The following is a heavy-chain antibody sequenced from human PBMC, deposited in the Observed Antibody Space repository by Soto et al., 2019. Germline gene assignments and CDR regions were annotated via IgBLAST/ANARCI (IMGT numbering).Heavy chain of an antibody. CDR1: GFSLSTSGVG. CDR2: IYWDDDK. Sequence: QITLKESGPTLVKPTQTLTLTCTFSGFSLSTSGVGVGWIRQPPGKALEWLALIYWDDDKRYSPSLKSRLTITKDTSKNRVVLTMTNMDPVDTATYYCALAGIAAAGNYYWGQGTLVTVSS. CDR3: ALAGIAAAGNYY. D-gene: IGHD6-13*01. V-gene: IGHV2-5*02. J-gene: IGHJ4*02.